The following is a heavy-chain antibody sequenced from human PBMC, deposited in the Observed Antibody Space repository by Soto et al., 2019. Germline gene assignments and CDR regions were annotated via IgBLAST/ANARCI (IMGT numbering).Heavy chain of an antibody. V-gene: IGHV3-33*01. CDR1: GFSLRTYG. CDR2: IWYDGTKK. CDR3: ARDVAKEVAGSVKWFGP. Sequence: GGSLRLSCAASGFSLRTYGMHWLRRAPGKGLEWVASIWYDGTKKFYANSVKGRSTISKDNSNNILYLQMSGLRAEDTAVYYCARDVAKEVAGSVKWFGPWGQGTLVTVSS. J-gene: IGHJ5*02. D-gene: IGHD5-12*01.